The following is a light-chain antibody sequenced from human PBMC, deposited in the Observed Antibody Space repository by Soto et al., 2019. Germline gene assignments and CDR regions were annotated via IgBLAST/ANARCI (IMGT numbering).Light chain of an antibody. CDR2: AAS. CDR3: QQSYSTPYT. Sequence: DIQMTQSPSSLSASVEDRVIITCRASQSISSYLNWYQQKPGKAPKLLIYAASSLQSGVPSRFSGSGSGTDFTLTISSLQPEDFATYYCQQSYSTPYTFGQGTRLEI. CDR1: QSISSY. V-gene: IGKV1-39*01. J-gene: IGKJ5*01.